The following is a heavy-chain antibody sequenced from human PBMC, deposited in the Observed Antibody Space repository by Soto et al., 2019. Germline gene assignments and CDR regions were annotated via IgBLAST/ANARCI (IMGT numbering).Heavy chain of an antibody. Sequence: QVQLVESGGGVVQPGRSLRLSCAASGFTFSSYAMHWVRQAPGKGLEWVAVISYDGSNKYYADSVKGRFTISRDNSKNTLYLQMNSLRAEDTAVYYCARDTTVTYYYYYGMDVWGQGTTVTVSS. J-gene: IGHJ6*02. CDR2: ISYDGSNK. CDR3: ARDTTVTYYYYYGMDV. CDR1: GFTFSSYA. D-gene: IGHD4-17*01. V-gene: IGHV3-30-3*01.